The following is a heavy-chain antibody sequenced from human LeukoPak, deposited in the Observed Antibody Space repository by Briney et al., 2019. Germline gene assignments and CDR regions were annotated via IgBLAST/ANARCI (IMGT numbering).Heavy chain of an antibody. J-gene: IGHJ4*02. CDR1: GYTFTSYG. Sequence: SVKVSCKASGYTFTSYGISWVRQAPGQGLEWMGRIIPILGIANYAQKFQGRVTITADKSTSTAYMELSSLRSEDTAVYYCARGQQWPSRPFDYRGQGTLVTVSS. CDR3: ARGQQWPSRPFDY. CDR2: IIPILGIA. D-gene: IGHD6-19*01. V-gene: IGHV1-69*04.